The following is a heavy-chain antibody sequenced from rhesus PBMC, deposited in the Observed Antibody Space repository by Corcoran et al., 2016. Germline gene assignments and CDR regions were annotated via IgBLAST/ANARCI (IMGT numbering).Heavy chain of an antibody. Sequence: EVQLVQSGAEVKRPGESLKISCKTSGYSFTSYWISWVRQMPGKGLEWMGAIDPSDADTRYSPAVQGQVTIAADKSISTTYLQWSSLKASDSATYYCAKEGYSGSWNWGQGVLVTVSS. CDR3: AKEGYSGSWN. CDR1: GYSFTSYW. J-gene: IGHJ4*01. V-gene: IGHV5-2*01. CDR2: IDPSDADT. D-gene: IGHD6-25*01.